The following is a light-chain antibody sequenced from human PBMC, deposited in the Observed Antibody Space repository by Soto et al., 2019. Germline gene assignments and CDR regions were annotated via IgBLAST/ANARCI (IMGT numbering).Light chain of an antibody. J-gene: IGKJ4*01. CDR3: QQYGSWPLT. CDR2: GAS. Sequence: ETVMTQSTATLSVSPGERATLSCRASQSVHSNLAWYQQQSGQPPRLLVFGASTRATGVLARFSGSGSGTEFTLTISGRQAEDFAVYFCQQYGSWPLTFGGGTKLEI. CDR1: QSVHSN. V-gene: IGKV3-15*01.